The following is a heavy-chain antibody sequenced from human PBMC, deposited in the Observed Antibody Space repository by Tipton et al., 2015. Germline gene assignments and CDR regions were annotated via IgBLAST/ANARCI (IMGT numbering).Heavy chain of an antibody. J-gene: IGHJ6*02. CDR1: GGSISSFY. Sequence: LRLSCAVSGGSISSFYWAWIRQPPGKGLEWVGNFYYSEGTSFNPSLKSRVTISVDTSKNQLSLKLRSVAAADTAVYYCARLSLSPVSGYYYYGMDVWGQGTTVTVSS. D-gene: IGHD1-14*01. CDR3: ARLSLSPVSGYYYYGMDV. CDR2: FYYSEGT. V-gene: IGHV4-59*01.